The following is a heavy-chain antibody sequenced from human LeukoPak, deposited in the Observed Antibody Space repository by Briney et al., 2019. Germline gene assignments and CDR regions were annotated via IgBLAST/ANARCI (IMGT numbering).Heavy chain of an antibody. CDR2: ISGRGDST. Sequence: GGSLRLSCAASGITFSTSALTWVRQAPGKGLEWVSTISGRGDSTNYADSVKGRFTISRDNSKNTLYLQMNGLRVEDTAVYFCAKEDAVTRKYYYYMDVWGKGTTVTVSS. CDR1: GITFSTSA. D-gene: IGHD4-17*01. J-gene: IGHJ6*03. V-gene: IGHV3-23*01. CDR3: AKEDAVTRKYYYYMDV.